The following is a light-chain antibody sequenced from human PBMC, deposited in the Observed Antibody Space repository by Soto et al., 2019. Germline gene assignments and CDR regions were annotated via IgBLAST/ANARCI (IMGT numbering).Light chain of an antibody. J-gene: IGLJ1*01. CDR3: RSYAGSNNVHV. Sequence: QSALTQPPSASGSPGQSVTISCTGTSSDVGGYNYVSWYQQHPGKAPKLIIYEVNKRPSGVPDRFSGSKSGNTASLTVSGLQAEDETDYYCRSYAGSNNVHVFGTGTTVTVL. CDR2: EVN. V-gene: IGLV2-8*01. CDR1: SSDVGGYNY.